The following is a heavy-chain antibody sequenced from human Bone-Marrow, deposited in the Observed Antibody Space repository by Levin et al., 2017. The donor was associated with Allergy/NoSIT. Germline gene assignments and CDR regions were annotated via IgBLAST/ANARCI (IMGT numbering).Heavy chain of an antibody. CDR1: GFAFSNFG. D-gene: IGHD1-14*01. CDR2: ISHGGSNT. V-gene: IGHV3-30*18. CDR3: AKVRAPQARISYSMDV. Sequence: QPGGSLRLSCAASGFAFSNFGMHWVRQPPGKGLEWVATISHGGSNTYYAESLKGRFTISRDNSKNTLYLQMSSLRIEDTAVYTCAKVRAPQARISYSMDVWGQGTTVTVSS. J-gene: IGHJ6*02.